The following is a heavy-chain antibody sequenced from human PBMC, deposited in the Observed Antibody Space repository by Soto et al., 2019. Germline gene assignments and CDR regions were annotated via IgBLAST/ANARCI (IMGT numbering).Heavy chain of an antibody. D-gene: IGHD3-10*01. CDR3: ARQGFGVLHGLVDV. V-gene: IGHV4-30-4*01. Sequence: SETLSLTCPVSGGSISSGDYYWSWIRQPPGKGLEWIGYIYYSGSTYYNPSLKGRVSISVDTSKNQFSMTLTSVTAADTAVYYCARQGFGVLHGLVDVWGQGTTVTVSS. CDR2: IYYSGST. CDR1: GGSISSGDYY. J-gene: IGHJ6*02.